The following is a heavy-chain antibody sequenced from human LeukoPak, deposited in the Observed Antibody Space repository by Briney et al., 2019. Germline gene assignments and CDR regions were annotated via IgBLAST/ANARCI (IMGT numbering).Heavy chain of an antibody. J-gene: IGHJ4*02. CDR3: ARLNNYVYFSDY. D-gene: IGHD5-18*01. Sequence: GESLKISCKGSGYSFTKYWIGWVRQMPGKGLEWMGIIYPGDSDTRYSPPFQGQVTISADKSTSTAYLQWSSLKASDTAMYYCARLNNYVYFSDYWGQGTLVTVSS. CDR1: GYSFTKYW. CDR2: IYPGDSDT. V-gene: IGHV5-51*01.